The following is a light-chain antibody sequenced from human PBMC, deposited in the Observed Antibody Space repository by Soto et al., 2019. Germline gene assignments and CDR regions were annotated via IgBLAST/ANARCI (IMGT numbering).Light chain of an antibody. CDR3: SSYTSTSTPYV. CDR1: SSDVGYYDF. J-gene: IGLJ1*01. Sequence: QSVLTQPASVSGSPGQSITISCTGTSSDVGYYDFVAWYQQYPGKAPKVIIYEVTNRPSGVSNRFSGSKSGNTASLTISGLQAEDEADYYCSSYTSTSTPYVFGSGTQLTVL. V-gene: IGLV2-14*01. CDR2: EVT.